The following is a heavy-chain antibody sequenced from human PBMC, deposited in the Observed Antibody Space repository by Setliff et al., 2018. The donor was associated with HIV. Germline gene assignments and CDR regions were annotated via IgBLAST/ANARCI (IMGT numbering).Heavy chain of an antibody. D-gene: IGHD1-7*01. V-gene: IGHV1-69*13. J-gene: IGHJ4*02. CDR3: ATALTANWNYEPHFDY. Sequence: ASVKVSCKASGGTFSTFSSSAISWVRQAPGQGLEWMGGVIPIFGTPKYPQKFQGRVTITADDSTTTAYMELSRLKPDDTAIYYCATALTANWNYEPHFDYWGQGNLVTVSS. CDR1: GGTFSTFSSSA. CDR2: VIPIFGTP.